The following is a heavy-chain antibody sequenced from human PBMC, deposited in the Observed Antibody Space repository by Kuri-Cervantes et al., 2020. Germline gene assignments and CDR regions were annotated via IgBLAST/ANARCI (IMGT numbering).Heavy chain of an antibody. J-gene: IGHJ3*02. CDR1: GGSISSYY. D-gene: IGHD3-22*01. Sequence: SETLSLTCTVSGGSISSYYWSWIRQPLGKGLEWIGYIYYSGSTNYNPSLKSRVTISVDTSKNQFSLKLSSVTAADTAVYYCAKYYYDSSGWWLDAFDIWGQGTMVTVSS. CDR2: IYYSGST. V-gene: IGHV4-59*13. CDR3: AKYYYDSSGWWLDAFDI.